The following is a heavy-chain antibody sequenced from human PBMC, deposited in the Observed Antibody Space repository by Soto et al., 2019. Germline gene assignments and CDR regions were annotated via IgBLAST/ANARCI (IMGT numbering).Heavy chain of an antibody. Sequence: PWETLSLTCTVSGGSISSGGYYWNWIRHHPGKGLEWIGYIYNSGSTYYNPYLKSRVFISADTSKNLLSLKLSSVTAADTAVYYCASQRAPYYFDYWGRGALVTVSS. V-gene: IGHV4-31*03. CDR1: GGSISSGGYY. J-gene: IGHJ4*02. CDR2: IYNSGST. CDR3: ASQRAPYYFDY.